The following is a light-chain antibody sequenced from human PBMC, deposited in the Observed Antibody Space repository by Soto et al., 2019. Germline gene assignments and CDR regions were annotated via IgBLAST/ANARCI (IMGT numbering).Light chain of an antibody. V-gene: IGLV2-14*01. Sequence: QSVLTQPAPVSGSPGQSITISCTGTSSDVGGYNYVSWYQQHPGKAPKLKIYEVSNRPSGVSNRVSGSKSGNTASLTISGLQAEDEADYYCSSYTSSSTWVFGGGTKLTVL. CDR2: EVS. J-gene: IGLJ3*02. CDR3: SSYTSSSTWV. CDR1: SSDVGGYNY.